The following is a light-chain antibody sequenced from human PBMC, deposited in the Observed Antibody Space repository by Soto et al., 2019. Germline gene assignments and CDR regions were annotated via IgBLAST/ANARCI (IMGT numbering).Light chain of an antibody. CDR1: QGVLNS. CDR3: LQLYTYPHT. Sequence: IHVTQSPSILSASVGDSVTITCRTSQGVLNSFAWYQQKSGKAPRLLIYSISSLKSGVPSRFSGSGSGAEFTLTITNLQPEDFATYFCLQLYTYPHTFGLGTQLQI. V-gene: IGKV1-9*01. J-gene: IGKJ2*01. CDR2: SIS.